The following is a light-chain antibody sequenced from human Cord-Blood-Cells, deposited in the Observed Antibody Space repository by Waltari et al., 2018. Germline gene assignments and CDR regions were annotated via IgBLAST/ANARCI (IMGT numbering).Light chain of an antibody. CDR2: QDS. Sequence: SYELTQPPSVSVAPGQTASITCSGDKLGHKYACWYQQKPAQSPVLVIYQDSKRPSGIPERFSGSNSGNTATLTISGTQAMDEADYYCQAWDSSHVVFGGGTKLTVL. J-gene: IGLJ2*01. CDR3: QAWDSSHVV. V-gene: IGLV3-1*01. CDR1: KLGHKY.